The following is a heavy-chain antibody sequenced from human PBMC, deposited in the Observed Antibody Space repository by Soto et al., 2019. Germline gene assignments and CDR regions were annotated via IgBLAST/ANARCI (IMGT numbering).Heavy chain of an antibody. Sequence: SETLSLTCTVSGGSISNYYWTWIRQPPGKGLEWIGYIYYSGSTNYNPSLKSRVTISVDTSKNQFSLKLSSVTAADTAVYYCAREFAYWGQGTLVTVS. CDR3: AREFAY. J-gene: IGHJ4*02. CDR2: IYYSGST. CDR1: GGSISNYY. V-gene: IGHV4-59*01.